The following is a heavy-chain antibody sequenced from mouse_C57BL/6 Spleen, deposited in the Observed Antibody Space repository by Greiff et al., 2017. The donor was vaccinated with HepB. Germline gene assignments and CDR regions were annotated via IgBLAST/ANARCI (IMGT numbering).Heavy chain of an antibody. CDR1: GFTFSSYA. J-gene: IGHJ2*01. D-gene: IGHD2-5*01. CDR3: ARDVYSNFDY. Sequence: DVQLQESGGGLVKPGGSLKLSCAASGFTFSSYAMSWVRQTPEKRLEWVATISDGGSYTYYPDNVKGRFTISRDNAKNNLYLQMSHLKSEDTAMYYCARDVYSNFDYWGQGTTLTVSS. CDR2: ISDGGSYT. V-gene: IGHV5-4*01.